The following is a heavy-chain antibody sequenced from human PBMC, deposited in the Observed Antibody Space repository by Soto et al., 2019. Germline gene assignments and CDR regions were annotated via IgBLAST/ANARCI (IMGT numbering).Heavy chain of an antibody. Sequence: GGSLRLSCAASGFTFSSYSMNWVRQAPGKGLEWVSSISGSSSYKYYADSVKGRFTISRDNAKNSLYLQMNSLRAEDTAVYYCDSELGQNFDHWGQGTLVTVSS. CDR1: GFTFSSYS. CDR3: DSELGQNFDH. V-gene: IGHV3-21*01. CDR2: ISGSSSYK. J-gene: IGHJ4*02.